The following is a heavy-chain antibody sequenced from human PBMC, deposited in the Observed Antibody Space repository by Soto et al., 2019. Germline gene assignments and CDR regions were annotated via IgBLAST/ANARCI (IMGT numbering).Heavy chain of an antibody. CDR1: GGSISSSNW. J-gene: IGHJ4*02. Sequence: QVQLQESGPGLVKPSGTLSLTCAVSGGSISSSNWWSWVRQPPGKGLEWIGEIYHSGSTNYNPSPKSRAPIPVDKSRNQFSLKLSSVTAADTAVYYCARCIAAAGPIDYWGQGTLVTVSS. CDR2: IYHSGST. V-gene: IGHV4-4*02. D-gene: IGHD6-13*01. CDR3: ARCIAAAGPIDY.